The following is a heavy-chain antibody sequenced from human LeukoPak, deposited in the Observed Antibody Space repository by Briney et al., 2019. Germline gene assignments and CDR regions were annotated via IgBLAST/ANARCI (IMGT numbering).Heavy chain of an antibody. CDR3: ASSGGDYLLFDD. CDR1: GFTVSSNY. CDR2: IYSGGNT. V-gene: IGHV3-66*01. Sequence: GGSLRLSCAASGFTVSSNYMSWVRQAPGKGLEWVSVIYSGGNTYYADSVKGRFTISRDNSKNTLYLQMNSLRAEDTAVYYCASSGGDYLLFDDWGQGTLVTVSS. J-gene: IGHJ4*02. D-gene: IGHD2-21*02.